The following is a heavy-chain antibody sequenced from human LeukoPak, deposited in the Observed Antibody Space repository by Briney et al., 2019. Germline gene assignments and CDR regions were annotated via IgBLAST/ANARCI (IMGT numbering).Heavy chain of an antibody. CDR1: GGSISSGGYY. J-gene: IGHJ4*02. V-gene: IGHV4-31*03. D-gene: IGHD3-10*01. Sequence: SETLSLTCTVSGGSISSGGYYWRWIRQHPGKGLEWIGYIYYSGSTYYNPSLKSRVTISVDTSKNQFSLKLSSVTAADTAVYYCARDIAGYGSSYFDYWGQGTLVTVSS. CDR2: IYYSGST. CDR3: ARDIAGYGSSYFDY.